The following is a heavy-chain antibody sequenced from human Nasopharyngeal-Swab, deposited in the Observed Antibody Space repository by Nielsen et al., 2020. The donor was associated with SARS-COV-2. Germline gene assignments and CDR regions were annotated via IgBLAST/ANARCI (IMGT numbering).Heavy chain of an antibody. CDR1: GYTFTSYG. V-gene: IGHV1-18*01. Sequence: ASAKVPCKASGYTFTSYGISWVRQAPVQGLEWMGWISTYNGNTNYAQKLQGRVTMTTDTSTSTAYMELRSLRSDDTAVYYCASGDVVVPAAMEGYYYYSGMDVWGQGTTVTVSS. D-gene: IGHD2-2*01. CDR2: ISTYNGNT. J-gene: IGHJ6*02. CDR3: ASGDVVVPAAMEGYYYYSGMDV.